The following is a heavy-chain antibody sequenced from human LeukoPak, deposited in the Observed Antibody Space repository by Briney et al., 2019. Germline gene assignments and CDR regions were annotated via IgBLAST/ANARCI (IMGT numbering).Heavy chain of an antibody. CDR1: GGSISSYY. CDR3: ARGNYYDSSGYLTYFDY. D-gene: IGHD3-22*01. Sequence: PSETLSLTCTVSGGSISSYYWSWIRQPAGKGLEWIGRIYTSGSTNYNPSLKSRVTISVDTSKNQFSLKLSSVTAADTAVYYCARGNYYDSSGYLTYFDYWGQGTLVTVSS. J-gene: IGHJ4*02. CDR2: IYTSGST. V-gene: IGHV4-4*07.